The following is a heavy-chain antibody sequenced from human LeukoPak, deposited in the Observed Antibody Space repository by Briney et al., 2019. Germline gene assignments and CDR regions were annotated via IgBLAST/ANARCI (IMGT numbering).Heavy chain of an antibody. CDR3: AKNLYILTGYYLFDY. CDR1: GFTFSSYS. J-gene: IGHJ4*02. D-gene: IGHD3-9*01. Sequence: GGSLRLSCAASGFTFSSYSMNWVRQAPGKGLEWVAVISYDGSNKYYADSVKGRFTISRDNSKNTLYLQMNSLRAEDTAVYYCAKNLYILTGYYLFDYWGQGTLVTVSS. V-gene: IGHV3-30*18. CDR2: ISYDGSNK.